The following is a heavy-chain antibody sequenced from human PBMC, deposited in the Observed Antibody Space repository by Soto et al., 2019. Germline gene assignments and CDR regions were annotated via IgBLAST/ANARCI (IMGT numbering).Heavy chain of an antibody. CDR1: GFTFSSYW. Sequence: PGGSLRLSCAASGFTFSSYWMHWVRQAPGKGLVWVSRINSDGSGTSYADSVKGRFTISRDNSKNTLYLQMNSLRAEDTAVYYCAKDLRIAVAGTDYFDSWGQGTLVTVSS. V-gene: IGHV3-74*01. D-gene: IGHD6-19*01. J-gene: IGHJ4*02. CDR3: AKDLRIAVAGTDYFDS. CDR2: INSDGSGT.